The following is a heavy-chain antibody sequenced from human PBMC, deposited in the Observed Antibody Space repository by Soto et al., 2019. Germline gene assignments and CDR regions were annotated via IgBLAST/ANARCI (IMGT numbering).Heavy chain of an antibody. CDR1: GFSFSRHG. CDR2: ISYDGSNQ. Sequence: GGSLRLSRAASGFSFSRHGMHWVRQAPGKGLEWVAVISYDGSNQDYADSVKGRFSISRDNSKNTVYLQMNSLRVEDSAVYYCARDRSSTYYYYGMDLWGQGTTVTV. D-gene: IGHD6-19*01. J-gene: IGHJ6*02. V-gene: IGHV3-30-3*01. CDR3: ARDRSSTYYYYGMDL.